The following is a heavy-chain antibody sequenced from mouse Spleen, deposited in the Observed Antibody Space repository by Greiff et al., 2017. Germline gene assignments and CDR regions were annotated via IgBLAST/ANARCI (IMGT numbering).Heavy chain of an antibody. Sequence: VKLMESGAELVRPGASVTLSCKASGYTFTDYEMHWVKQTPVHGLEWIGAIDPETGGTAYNQKFKGKAILTADKSSSTAYMELRSLTSEDSAVYYCTKETGTFYYAMDYWGQGTSVTVSS. CDR2: IDPETGGT. J-gene: IGHJ4*01. D-gene: IGHD4-1*01. V-gene: IGHV1-15*01. CDR3: TKETGTFYYAMDY. CDR1: GYTFTDYE.